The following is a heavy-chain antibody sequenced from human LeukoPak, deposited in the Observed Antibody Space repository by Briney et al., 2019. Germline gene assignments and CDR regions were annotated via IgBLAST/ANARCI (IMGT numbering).Heavy chain of an antibody. CDR3: ATAAYYYGSGSYLTDYYYYYGMDV. CDR2: INHSGST. J-gene: IGHJ6*02. Sequence: SETLSLTCAVYGGSFSGYYWSWIRQPPGKGLEWIGEINHSGSTNYNPPLKSRVTISVDTSKNQFSLKLSSVTAADTAVYYCATAAYYYGSGSYLTDYYYYYGMDVWGQGTPVTVSS. V-gene: IGHV4-34*01. D-gene: IGHD3-10*01. CDR1: GGSFSGYY.